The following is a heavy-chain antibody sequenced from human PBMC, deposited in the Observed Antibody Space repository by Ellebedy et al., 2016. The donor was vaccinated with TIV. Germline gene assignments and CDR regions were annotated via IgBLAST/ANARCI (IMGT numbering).Heavy chain of an antibody. J-gene: IGHJ4*02. CDR1: GFSLSTTRVS. V-gene: IGHV2-70*11. D-gene: IGHD6-19*01. CDR3: ARTDGSGWAFDS. Sequence: SGPTLVKPTQTLTLTCTFSGFSLSTTRVSVSWIRQPPGKALEWLARIDWDDDKYFNTSLRTRLTISKDTSKNQVVLTMTNMDPVDTATYYCARTDGSGWAFDSWGLGTLVTVSS. CDR2: IDWDDDK.